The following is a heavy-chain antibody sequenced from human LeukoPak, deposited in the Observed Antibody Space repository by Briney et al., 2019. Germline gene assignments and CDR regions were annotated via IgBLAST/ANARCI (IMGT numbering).Heavy chain of an antibody. V-gene: IGHV3-23*01. D-gene: IGHD3-10*01. J-gene: IGHJ4*02. CDR2: ISETDGTT. CDR1: GFTFSSFA. CDR3: AKDYRGQDSLFDY. Sequence: GGSLRLSCAASGFTFSSFAMSWVRQAPGKGLEWVSGISETDGTTWHADSVKGRLTISRDNSKNTLYLQMNTLRAEDTAVYYCAKDYRGQDSLFDYWGQGTLVIVSS.